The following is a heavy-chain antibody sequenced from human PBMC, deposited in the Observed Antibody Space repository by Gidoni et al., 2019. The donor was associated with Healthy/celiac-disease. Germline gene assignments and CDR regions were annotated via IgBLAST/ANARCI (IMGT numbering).Heavy chain of an antibody. CDR1: RFTFSSDS. CDR2: ISSSSSYI. J-gene: IGHJ4*02. CDR3: ATTRGGYSGYPVYFDY. V-gene: IGHV3-21*01. D-gene: IGHD5-12*01. Sequence: EVQLVESGGGLVKPGGSRRLSCAASRFTFSSDSMNWVRQAPGRGLALVSSISSSSSYIYYADSGKGLFTISSDNAKNSLYLQMNSLRAADTAVSYCATTRGGYSGYPVYFDYWGQGTLVTVSS.